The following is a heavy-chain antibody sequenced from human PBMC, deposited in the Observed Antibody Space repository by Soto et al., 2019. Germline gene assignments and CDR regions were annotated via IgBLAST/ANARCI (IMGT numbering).Heavy chain of an antibody. CDR3: ARGQLVPGTLFYYGMDV. J-gene: IGHJ6*02. CDR1: GFTFDDYA. V-gene: IGHV3-9*01. Sequence: GGSLRLSCAASGFTFDDYAMHWVRQAPGKGLEWVSGISWNSGSIGYADSVKGRFTISRDNAKNSLYLQMNSLRAEDTALYYCARGQLVPGTLFYYGMDVWGQGTTVTVSS. D-gene: IGHD6-13*01. CDR2: ISWNSGSI.